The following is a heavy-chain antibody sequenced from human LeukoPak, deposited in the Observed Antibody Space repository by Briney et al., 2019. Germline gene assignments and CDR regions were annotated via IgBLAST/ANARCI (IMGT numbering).Heavy chain of an antibody. V-gene: IGHV1-24*01. CDR3: ATRLGWNDSPLDY. CDR1: GYTLTELS. D-gene: IGHD1-1*01. J-gene: IGHJ4*02. CDR2: FDPEDGET. Sequence: ASVKVSCKVSGYTLTELSMHWVRQAPGKGLEWMGGFDPEDGETIYAQKFQGRVTMTEDISTDTAYMELSSLRSEDTAVYYCATRLGWNDSPLDYWGQGTLVTVSS.